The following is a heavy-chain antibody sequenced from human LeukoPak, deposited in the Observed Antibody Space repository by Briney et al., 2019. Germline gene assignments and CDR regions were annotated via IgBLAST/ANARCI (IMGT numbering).Heavy chain of an antibody. Sequence: PSETLSLTCTVSGGSISSSSYYWGWIRQPPGKGLEWIGGIYFSGTTYYNASLTSRVTISVDTSSNHFSLNLRSVTAADTAVYYCARLLRDFWSGYSSWYFDLWGRGTLATVSS. D-gene: IGHD3-3*01. J-gene: IGHJ2*01. CDR1: GGSISSSSYY. CDR3: ARLLRDFWSGYSSWYFDL. CDR2: IYFSGTT. V-gene: IGHV4-39*01.